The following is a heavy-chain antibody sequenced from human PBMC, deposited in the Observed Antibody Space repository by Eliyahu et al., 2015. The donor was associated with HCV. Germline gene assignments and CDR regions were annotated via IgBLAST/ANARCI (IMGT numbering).Heavy chain of an antibody. CDR1: GGSXSSXSYY. CDR3: ARSLTYSSSWYVSGGNWFDP. D-gene: IGHD6-13*01. Sequence: QLQLQESGPGLVRPSETLSLTCTVSGGSXSSXSYYWGWIRQPPGKGLEYIATIFYSGSTYYNPSLKSRVTISVDTSKKEFSLKLSSVTAADTAVYYCARSLTYSSSWYVSGGNWFDPWGQGTLVTVSS. J-gene: IGHJ5*02. CDR2: IFYSGST. V-gene: IGHV4-39*01.